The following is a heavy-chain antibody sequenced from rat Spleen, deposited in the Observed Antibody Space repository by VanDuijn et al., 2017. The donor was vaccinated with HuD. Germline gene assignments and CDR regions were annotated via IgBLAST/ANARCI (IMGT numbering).Heavy chain of an antibody. CDR3: ARGGSYYPYVMDA. D-gene: IGHD1-12*02. Sequence: EVQLVESDGGLVQPGRSLKLSCAASGFTFSDYYMAWVRQAPTKGLEWVATISYDGSSTYYRDSVKGRFTISRDNAKSTLYLQMDSLRSEDTATYYCARGGSYYPYVMDAWGQGASVTVSS. V-gene: IGHV5-29*01. CDR1: GFTFSDYY. CDR2: ISYDGSST. J-gene: IGHJ4*01.